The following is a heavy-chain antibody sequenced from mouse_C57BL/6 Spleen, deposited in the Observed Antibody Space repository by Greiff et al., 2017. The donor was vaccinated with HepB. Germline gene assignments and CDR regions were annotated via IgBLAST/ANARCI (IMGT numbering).Heavy chain of an antibody. J-gene: IGHJ1*03. Sequence: QVQLQQPGAELVKPGASVKLSCKASGYTFTSYWMHWVKQRPGQGLEWIGMIHPNSGSTNYNEKFKGKATLTADKSSSTAYMQFSSLTSEDSAIYYCARGRYFDVWGTGTTVTVSS. CDR3: ARGRYFDV. CDR2: IHPNSGST. CDR1: GYTFTSYW. V-gene: IGHV1-64*01.